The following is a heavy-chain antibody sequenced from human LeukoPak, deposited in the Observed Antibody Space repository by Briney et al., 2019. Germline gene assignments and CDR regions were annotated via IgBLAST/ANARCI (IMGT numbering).Heavy chain of an antibody. J-gene: IGHJ4*02. V-gene: IGHV3-23*01. CDR1: GFTFSTYA. D-gene: IGHD1-1*01. Sequence: GGSLRLSCTASGFTFSTYAMSWVRQAPGKGLEWVSTIGGDGSRTYYADSVKGRFTISRDNSKNTLYLQVNSLRAEDTAVYYCAKDSSHNRGDSDYWGQGTLVTVSS. CDR2: IGGDGSRT. CDR3: AKDSSHNRGDSDY.